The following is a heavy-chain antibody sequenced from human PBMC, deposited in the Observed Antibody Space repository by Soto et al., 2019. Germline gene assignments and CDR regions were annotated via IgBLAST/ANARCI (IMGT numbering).Heavy chain of an antibody. V-gene: IGHV1-69*13. D-gene: IGHD5-18*01. J-gene: IGHJ6*02. CDR3: ARDPLDTAMVTAMETYDYYYYYGIDV. CDR2: IIPIFGTA. Sequence: SVKVSCKASGGTFSSYAISWVRQAPGQGLEWMGGIIPIFGTANYAQKFQGRVTITADESTSTAYMELSSLRSEDTAVYYCARDPLDTAMVTAMETYDYYYYYGIDVWGQGTKVTVSS. CDR1: GGTFSSYA.